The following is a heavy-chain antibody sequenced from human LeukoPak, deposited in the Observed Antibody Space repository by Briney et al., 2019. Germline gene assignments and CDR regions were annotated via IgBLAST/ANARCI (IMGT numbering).Heavy chain of an antibody. CDR2: ISSGSTYT. CDR3: ARGDYGGDYFDY. D-gene: IGHD4-23*01. CDR1: GFTFSDHY. V-gene: IGHV3-11*05. Sequence: GGSLRLSCEVSGFTFSDHYMSWIRQAPGKRLEWVSYISSGSTYTNYADSVEGRFTISRDNTKNSLYLQMNSLRAEDTAVYYCARGDYGGDYFDYWGQGTLVTVSS. J-gene: IGHJ4*02.